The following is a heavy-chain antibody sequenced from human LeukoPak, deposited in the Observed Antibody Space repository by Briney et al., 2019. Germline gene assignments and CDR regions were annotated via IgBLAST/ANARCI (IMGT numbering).Heavy chain of an antibody. J-gene: IGHJ6*02. Sequence: GGPLRLSCTASGFSISGHWQTWVRQTPGKGLEWVAHINADGSETSYAGSVKGRFTISKDSVENSVTLQMNSLRVEDTGVYYCGRGHYGLDVWGQGATVTVSS. CDR3: GRGHYGLDV. CDR1: GFSISGHW. CDR2: INADGSET. V-gene: IGHV3-7*01.